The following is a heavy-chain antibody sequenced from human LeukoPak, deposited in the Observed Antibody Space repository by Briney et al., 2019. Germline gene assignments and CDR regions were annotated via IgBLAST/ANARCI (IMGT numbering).Heavy chain of an antibody. Sequence: GESLKISCKGSEYRFTSYWIAWVRQMPGKGLEWMGVIYPGDSDTRYSPSFQGQVTLSADKSISTAYVQWSSLKASDTAMYYCARSLSGSYELDYWGQGTLVTISS. J-gene: IGHJ4*02. V-gene: IGHV5-51*01. CDR1: EYRFTSYW. CDR2: IYPGDSDT. CDR3: ARSLSGSYELDY. D-gene: IGHD1-26*01.